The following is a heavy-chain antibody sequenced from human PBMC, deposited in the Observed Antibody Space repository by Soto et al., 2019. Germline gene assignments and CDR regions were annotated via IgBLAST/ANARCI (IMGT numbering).Heavy chain of an antibody. CDR3: AKGGFWVHYGMDV. V-gene: IGHV3-23*01. D-gene: IGHD7-27*01. CDR2: ISRSGDYT. Sequence: EVQLLESGGGLVQPGGSLRLSCAASGSSFSAYAMNWVRQAPGKGLEWVSAISRSGDYTFYSDSVKGRFTISRDNSRNTVSMEMNSLRAEDTAVYYCAKGGFWVHYGMDVWGQGTTVSVSS. CDR1: GSSFSAYA. J-gene: IGHJ6*02.